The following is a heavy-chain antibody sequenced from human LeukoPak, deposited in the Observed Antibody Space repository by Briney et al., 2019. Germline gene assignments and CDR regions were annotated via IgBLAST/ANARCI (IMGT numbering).Heavy chain of an antibody. CDR2: INPNSGGT. D-gene: IGHD5-12*01. Sequence: ASVKVSCKASGYTFTGYDRHWGPQAPGQGLEWMGWINPNSGGTNYAQKFQGRVTMTRDTSISTDYMELSRLRSDDTAVYYCARGPGYTGDDTLFDYWGQGTLVTVSS. CDR1: GYTFTGYD. V-gene: IGHV1-2*02. J-gene: IGHJ4*02. CDR3: ARGPGYTGDDTLFDY.